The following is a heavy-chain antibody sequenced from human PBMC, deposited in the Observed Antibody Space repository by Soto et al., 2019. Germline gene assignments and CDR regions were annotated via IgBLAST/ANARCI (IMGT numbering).Heavy chain of an antibody. Sequence: PGESLKISCKGSGYSFTSYWISWVRQMPGKGLEWMGRIDPSDSYTNYSPSFQGHVTISADKSISTAYLQWSSLKASDTAMYYCARHRRYGDYRNWFDPWGQGTLVTVSS. CDR1: GYSFTSYW. CDR3: ARHRRYGDYRNWFDP. D-gene: IGHD4-17*01. CDR2: IDPSDSYT. J-gene: IGHJ5*02. V-gene: IGHV5-10-1*01.